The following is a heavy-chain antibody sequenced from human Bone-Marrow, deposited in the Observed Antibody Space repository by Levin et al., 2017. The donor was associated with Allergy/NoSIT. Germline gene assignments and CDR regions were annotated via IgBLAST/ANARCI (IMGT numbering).Heavy chain of an antibody. CDR1: GFIFSDYY. CDR2: ISGSGKTT. J-gene: IGHJ4*02. Sequence: KSGGSLRLSCAASGFIFSDYYMAWIRQTPGKGMEWVSYISGSGKTTSYADSVQGRFSISRDNGRTSVHLQMKSLRREDTAVYYCASGAGYCTGTDCYTPNFDHWGKGTLVTVSS. V-gene: IGHV3-11*01. D-gene: IGHD2-8*01. CDR3: ASGAGYCTGTDCYTPNFDH.